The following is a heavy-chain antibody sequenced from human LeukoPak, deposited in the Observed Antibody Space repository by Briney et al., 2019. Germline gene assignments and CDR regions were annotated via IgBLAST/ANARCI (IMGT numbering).Heavy chain of an antibody. CDR3: ARGGSGGDRLFDP. CDR2: ISSSSSYI. CDR1: GFTFSSYS. V-gene: IGHV3-21*01. Sequence: GGSLRLSCAASGFTFSSYSMNWVRQAPGKGLEWVSSISSSSSYIYYADSVKGRFTISRDNAKNSLYLQMNSLRAEDTAVYYCARGGSGGDRLFDPWGQGTLVTVSS. J-gene: IGHJ5*02. D-gene: IGHD2-21*02.